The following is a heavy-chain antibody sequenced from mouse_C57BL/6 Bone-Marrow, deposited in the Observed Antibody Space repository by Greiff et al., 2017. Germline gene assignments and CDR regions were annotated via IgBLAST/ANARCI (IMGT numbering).Heavy chain of an antibody. V-gene: IGHV1-62-2*01. CDR1: GYTFTEYT. J-gene: IGHJ2*01. CDR3: ARHEVGGSSGPGYFDY. CDR2: FYPGSGSI. D-gene: IGHD3-2*02. Sequence: QVQLQQSGAELVKPGASVKLSCKASGYTFTEYTIHWVKQRSGQGLEWIGWFYPGSGSIKYNEKFKDKVTLTADKSSSTVYMELSRLTSEDSAVYFGARHEVGGSSGPGYFDYWGQGTTLTVSS.